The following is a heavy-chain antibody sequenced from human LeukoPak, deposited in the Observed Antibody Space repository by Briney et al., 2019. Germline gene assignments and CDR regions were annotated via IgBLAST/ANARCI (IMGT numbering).Heavy chain of an antibody. CDR1: GFSFSNAW. Sequence: GGSLRLSCAASGFSFSNAWMNWVRQAPGKGLEWVAVIWYDGSNKYYADSVKGRFTISRDNSKNTLYLQMNSLRAEDTAVYYCARGGDGYNPFLDIWGQGTMVTVSS. CDR2: IWYDGSNK. CDR3: ARGGDGYNPFLDI. V-gene: IGHV3-33*08. J-gene: IGHJ3*02. D-gene: IGHD5-24*01.